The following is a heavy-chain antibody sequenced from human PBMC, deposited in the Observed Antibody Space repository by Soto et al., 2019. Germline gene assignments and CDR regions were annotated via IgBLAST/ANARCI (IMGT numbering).Heavy chain of an antibody. J-gene: IGHJ4*02. CDR2: IYYSGST. V-gene: IGHV4-59*01. Sequence: ETLSLTCTVSGGSISSYYWSWIRQPPGKGLEWIGYIYYSGSTNYNPSLKSRVTISVDTSKNQFSLKLSSVTAADTAVYYCAGVPTDSGSHYDYWGQGTLVTVSS. CDR3: AGVPTDSGSHYDY. CDR1: GGSISSYY. D-gene: IGHD1-26*01.